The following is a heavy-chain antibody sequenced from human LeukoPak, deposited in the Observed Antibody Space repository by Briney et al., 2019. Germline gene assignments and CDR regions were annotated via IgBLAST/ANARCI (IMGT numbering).Heavy chain of an antibody. Sequence: GGSLRLSCAASGFTLSDYYMSWIRQAPGKGLEWVSYISSSGSTIYYADSVKGRFTISRDNAKNSLYLQMNSLRAEDTAVYYCARTYYYDSSGYDYWGQGTLVTVSS. V-gene: IGHV3-11*01. CDR2: ISSSGSTI. D-gene: IGHD3-22*01. J-gene: IGHJ4*02. CDR1: GFTLSDYY. CDR3: ARTYYYDSSGYDY.